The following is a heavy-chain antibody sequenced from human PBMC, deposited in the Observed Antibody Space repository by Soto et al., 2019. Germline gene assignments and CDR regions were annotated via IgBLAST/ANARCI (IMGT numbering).Heavy chain of an antibody. CDR2: IIPISGTA. D-gene: IGHD2-2*01. J-gene: IGHJ6*02. CDR3: ARSQGSSTSLEIYYYYYYGMDV. CDR1: GGTFSSYA. Sequence: QVQLVQSGAEVKKPGSSVKVSCKASGGTFSSYAISWVRQAPGQGLEWMGGIIPISGTANYAQKFQGRGTITADESTCTAYMELSSLGAEDTAVYYCARSQGSSTSLEIYYYYYYGMDVWGQGTTVTVSS. V-gene: IGHV1-69*01.